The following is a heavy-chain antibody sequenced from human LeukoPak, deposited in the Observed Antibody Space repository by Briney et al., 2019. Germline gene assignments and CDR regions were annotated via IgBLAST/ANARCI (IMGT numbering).Heavy chain of an antibody. V-gene: IGHV3-74*01. J-gene: IGHJ6*02. D-gene: IGHD6-13*01. CDR3: AKAASSSWPSYYYGMDV. CDR2: INNDGSST. Sequence: GGSLRLSCAASGFTFSSYWMHWVRQAPRKGLVWVSRINNDGSSTNYADSVKGRFTISRDNAKNTVYLQMSSLRVDDTAVYYCAKAASSSWPSYYYGMDVWGQGTTVTVSS. CDR1: GFTFSSYW.